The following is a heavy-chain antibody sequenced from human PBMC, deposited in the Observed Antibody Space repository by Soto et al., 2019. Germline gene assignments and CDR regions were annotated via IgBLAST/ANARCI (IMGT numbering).Heavy chain of an antibody. CDR2: FYYSENT. D-gene: IGHD2-15*01. CDR1: GGSISSKSYS. CDR3: AKLAGYCSGNSCHGDYAMDV. V-gene: IGHV4-39*01. Sequence: SETLSLTCSVSGGSISSKSYSWGWIRQPPGKGLEWIGTFYYSENTYYNPSLKSRVTISVDTSKNQFSLKLSSVTAADTAVYYCAKLAGYCSGNSCHGDYAMDVWGQGTTVTV. J-gene: IGHJ6*02.